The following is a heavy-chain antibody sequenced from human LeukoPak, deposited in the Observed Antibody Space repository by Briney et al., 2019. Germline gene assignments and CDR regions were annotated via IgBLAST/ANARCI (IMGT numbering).Heavy chain of an antibody. V-gene: IGHV1-69*05. CDR2: SIPLFGTA. Sequence: ASVKVSCKASVGTFNSYAISWVRQAPGQGLEWKGGSIPLFGTANYAQEFQGRVTFTTDESASTAYMEVSSLRSEDTAVYYCASGSLGDGYGVGDYYQYMDVWGKGTTVTVSS. J-gene: IGHJ6*03. CDR3: ASGSLGDGYGVGDYYQYMDV. CDR1: VGTFNSYA. D-gene: IGHD5-24*01.